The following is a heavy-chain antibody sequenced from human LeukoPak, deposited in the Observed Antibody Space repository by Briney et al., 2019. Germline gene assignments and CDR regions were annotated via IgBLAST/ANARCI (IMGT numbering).Heavy chain of an antibody. CDR3: AREPGIAVAGAYYYYGMDV. Sequence: SVKVSCKASGYTFTSYGISWVRQAPGQGLEWMGGIIPIFGTANYAQKFQGRVTITADESTSTAYMELSSLRSEDTAVYYCAREPGIAVAGAYYYYGMDVWGQGPRSPSP. CDR2: IIPIFGTA. V-gene: IGHV1-69*13. D-gene: IGHD6-19*01. CDR1: GYTFTSYG. J-gene: IGHJ6*02.